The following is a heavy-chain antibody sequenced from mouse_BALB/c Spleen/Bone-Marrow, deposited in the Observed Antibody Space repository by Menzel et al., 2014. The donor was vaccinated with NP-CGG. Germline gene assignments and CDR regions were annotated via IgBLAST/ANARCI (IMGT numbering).Heavy chain of an antibody. J-gene: IGHJ3*01. CDR2: ISNGGGST. CDR1: GFTFSSYT. Sequence: EVKLMESGGGLVQPGGSLKLSCAASGFTFSSYTMSWVRQTPEKRLDWVAYISNGGGSTYYPDTVKGRFTISRDNAKNTLYLQMSSLKSEDTAMYYCARGNGFAYWGRGTLVTVSA. CDR3: ARGNGFAY. V-gene: IGHV5-12-2*01.